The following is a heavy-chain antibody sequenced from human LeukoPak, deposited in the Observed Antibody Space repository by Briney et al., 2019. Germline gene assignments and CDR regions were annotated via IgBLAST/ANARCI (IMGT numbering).Heavy chain of an antibody. CDR3: ARGWASEAFDY. CDR1: GFTFSRYS. CDR2: ISNSSSYI. V-gene: IGHV3-21*01. Sequence: GGSLRLSCAASGFTFSRYSMNWVRQAPGRGLEWVSSISNSSSYIYYADSVKGRFTTSRDYAKNSLYLQMDSLRAEDTAVYYCARGWASEAFDYWGQGTLVTVSS. D-gene: IGHD3-16*01. J-gene: IGHJ4*02.